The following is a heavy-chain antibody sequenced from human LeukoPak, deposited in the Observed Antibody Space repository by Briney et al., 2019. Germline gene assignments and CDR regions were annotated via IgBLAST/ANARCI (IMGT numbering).Heavy chain of an antibody. J-gene: IGHJ5*02. CDR1: GYTFTGSY. V-gene: IGHV1-2*02. D-gene: IGHD3-10*01. Sequence: GALVKASCTASGYTFTGSYTHWVPQAPGQGLEGMGWINPNSGGTNYAQKFQGRVPMTRVTSISPAYMELSRLKSDDTAVYYCARVQPRRGQSFFRFDPWGQGTLVTVSS. CDR2: INPNSGGT. CDR3: ARVQPRRGQSFFRFDP.